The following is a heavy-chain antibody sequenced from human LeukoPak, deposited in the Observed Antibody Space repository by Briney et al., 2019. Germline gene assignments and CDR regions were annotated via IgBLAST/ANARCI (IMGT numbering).Heavy chain of an antibody. D-gene: IGHD2-2*01. CDR1: GGSIDITNY. CDR3: TRESRPFCPFAF. J-gene: IGHJ4*02. CDR2: ISHDGTR. Sequence: SGTLSLTCGASGGSIDITNYWSWVRQAPGKGLEWIGEISHDGTRNYNPSLRSRVAMSFDRANNYFSLSLTAVTAADTALYYCTRESRPFCPFAFWGQGVMVTVSS. V-gene: IGHV4-4*02.